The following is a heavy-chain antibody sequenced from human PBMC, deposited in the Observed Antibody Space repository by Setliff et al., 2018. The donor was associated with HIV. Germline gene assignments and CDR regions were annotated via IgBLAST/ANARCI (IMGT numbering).Heavy chain of an antibody. V-gene: IGHV1-2*02. J-gene: IGHJ4*02. CDR1: GYTFTGYY. CDR3: AREADYSDTVGQYRY. Sequence: ASVKVSCKGSGYTFTGYYVHWVRLAPGQGLEWMGWINPNVGGTTYAQKFQGRVTMTRDTSISTAYMELSRLTSDDTALYYCAREADYSDTVGQYRYWGQGTLVTVSS. CDR2: INPNVGGT. D-gene: IGHD3-22*01.